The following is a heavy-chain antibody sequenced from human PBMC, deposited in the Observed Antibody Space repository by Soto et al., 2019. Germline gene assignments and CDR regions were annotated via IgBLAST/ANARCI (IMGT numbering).Heavy chain of an antibody. D-gene: IGHD3-22*01. J-gene: IGHJ3*02. CDR2: IYYSGST. V-gene: IGHV4-59*01. CDR3: ARGREYYYDSSGYYFPAFDI. CDR1: GGSISSYY. Sequence: SETLSLTCTVSGGSISSYYWSWIRQPPGKGLEWIGYIYYSGSTNYNPSLKSRVTISVDTSKNQFSLKLSSVTAADTAVYYCARGREYYYDSSGYYFPAFDIWGQGTMVTVSS.